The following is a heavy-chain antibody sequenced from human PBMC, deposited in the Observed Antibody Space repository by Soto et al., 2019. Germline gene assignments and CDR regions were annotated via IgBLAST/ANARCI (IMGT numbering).Heavy chain of an antibody. D-gene: IGHD2-2*01. CDR1: GFTFSGSV. CDR3: SSPEYCSGTSCLGY. Sequence: GGSLRLSCAASGFTFSGSVMHWVRQASGKGLEWVGRIRSKANNYATAYAASVKGRFTISREDSKNMAFLQMNSLKIEDTAVYYCSSPEYCSGTSCLGYWGQGTLVTVSS. CDR2: IRSKANNYAT. V-gene: IGHV3-73*01. J-gene: IGHJ4*02.